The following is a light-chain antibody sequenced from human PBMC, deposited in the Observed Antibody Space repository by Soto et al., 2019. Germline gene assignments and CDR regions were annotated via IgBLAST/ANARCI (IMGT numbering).Light chain of an antibody. CDR1: SSDVGGYNY. Sequence: QSVLTQPPSASGSPGQSVTISRTGTSSDVGGYNYVSWYQQYPGKAPKLMIYEVSKGPSGVPDRFSGSKSGNTASLTVSGLQAEDEADYYCSSYAGSNTFIFGGGTKLTVL. CDR3: SSYAGSNTFI. J-gene: IGLJ2*01. V-gene: IGLV2-8*01. CDR2: EVS.